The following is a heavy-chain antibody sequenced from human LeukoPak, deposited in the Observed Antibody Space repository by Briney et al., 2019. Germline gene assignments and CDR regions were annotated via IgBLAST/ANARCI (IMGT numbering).Heavy chain of an antibody. J-gene: IGHJ6*03. D-gene: IGHD6-13*01. CDR2: IYHSGST. CDR3: ARDRTGAAADTYTYYYYYYMDV. CDR1: GGSISSSNW. Sequence: PSETLSLTCAVSGGSISSSNWWSWVRQPPGKGLEWIWEIYHSGSTNYNPSLKSRVTISVDKSKNQFSLKLSSVTAADTAVYYCARDRTGAAADTYTYYYYYYMDVWGKGTTVTISS. V-gene: IGHV4-4*02.